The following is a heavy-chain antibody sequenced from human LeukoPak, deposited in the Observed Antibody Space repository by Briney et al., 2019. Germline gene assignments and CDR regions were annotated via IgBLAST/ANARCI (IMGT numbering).Heavy chain of an antibody. V-gene: IGHV3-13*01. CDR2: IGTAGDT. CDR1: GFTFSNYD. Sequence: AGSLRLSCATSGFTFSNYDMPWVRQVTGKGLEWVSGIGTAGDTYYAASLKGRFTISRENAKNFFYLQMNSLRAGDTAVYYCTRAARSGYSYGWSFDFWGQGTLVTVSS. J-gene: IGHJ4*02. D-gene: IGHD3-10*01. CDR3: TRAARSGYSYGWSFDF.